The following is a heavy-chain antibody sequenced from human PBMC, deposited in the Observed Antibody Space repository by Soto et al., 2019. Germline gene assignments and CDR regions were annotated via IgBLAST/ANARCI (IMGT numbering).Heavy chain of an antibody. V-gene: IGHV3-48*01. D-gene: IGHD5-18*01. CDR2: VSSSGDII. CDR1: GFTFSSYT. Sequence: PGGSLRLSCAASGFTFSSYTMNWVRQAPGKGLEWVSFVSSSGDIIYYADSVKGRFTISRDNAKNSLYLQMNSLRVEDTAVYYCASYSYGGFDYWGPGTLVTVS. J-gene: IGHJ4*02. CDR3: ASYSYGGFDY.